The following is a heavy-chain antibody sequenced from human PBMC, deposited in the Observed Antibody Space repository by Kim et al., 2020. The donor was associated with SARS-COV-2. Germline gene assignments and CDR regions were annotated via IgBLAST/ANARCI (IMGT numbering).Heavy chain of an antibody. CDR3: ATMTTVTTYYWYFDL. V-gene: IGHV4-31*02. Sequence: PSLKSRVTISVDTSKNQFSLKLSSVTAADTAVYYCATMTTVTTYYWYFDLWGRGTLVTVSS. J-gene: IGHJ2*01. D-gene: IGHD4-17*01.